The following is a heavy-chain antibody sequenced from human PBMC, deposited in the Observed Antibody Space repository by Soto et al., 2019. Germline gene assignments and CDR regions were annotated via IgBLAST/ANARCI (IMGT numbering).Heavy chain of an antibody. CDR1: GYTFTSYY. V-gene: IGHV1-46*01. CDR3: ARDHQGSSLLWFGEGSWGWFDP. CDR2: INPSGGST. J-gene: IGHJ5*02. Sequence: DSVKVSCKASGYTFTSYYMHWVRQAPGQGLEWMGIINPSGGSTSYAQKFQGRVTMTRDTSTSTVYMELSSLRSEDTAVYYCARDHQGSSLLWFGEGSWGWFDPWGQGTLVTVSS. D-gene: IGHD3-10*01.